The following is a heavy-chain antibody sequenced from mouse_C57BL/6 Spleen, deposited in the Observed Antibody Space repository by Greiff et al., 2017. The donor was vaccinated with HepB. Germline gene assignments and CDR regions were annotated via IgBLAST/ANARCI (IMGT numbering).Heavy chain of an antibody. Sequence: EVQLVESGPGLVKPSQSLSLTCSVTGYSITSGYYWNWIRQFPGNKLEWMGYISYDGSNNYNPSLKNRISITRDTSKNQFFLKLNSVTTEDTATYYCAREAGRGYFDVWGTGTTVTVSS. CDR2: ISYDGSN. CDR3: AREAGRGYFDV. CDR1: GYSITSGYY. V-gene: IGHV3-6*01. J-gene: IGHJ1*03.